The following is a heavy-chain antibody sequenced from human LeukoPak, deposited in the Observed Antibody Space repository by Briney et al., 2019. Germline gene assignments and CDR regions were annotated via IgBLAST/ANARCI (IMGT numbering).Heavy chain of an antibody. CDR2: MNPNSGNT. V-gene: IGHV1-8*02. J-gene: IGHJ1*01. CDR1: GYTFTSYA. CDR3: ASSDGKYFQH. Sequence: GASVKVSCKASGYTFTSYAMNWVRQAPGQGLEWMGWMNPNSGNTGYAQKFQGRVTMTRNTSISTAYMELSSLRSDDTAVYYCASSDGKYFQHWGQGTLVTVSS. D-gene: IGHD1-1*01.